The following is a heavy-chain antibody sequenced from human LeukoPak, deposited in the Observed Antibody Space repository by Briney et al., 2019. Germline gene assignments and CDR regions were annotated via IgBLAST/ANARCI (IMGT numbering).Heavy chain of an antibody. D-gene: IGHD3-22*01. CDR3: ARGRISLGIVVVDDAFDI. CDR1: GFTFSSYW. J-gene: IGHJ3*02. V-gene: IGHV3-7*01. Sequence: GGSLRLSCAASGFTFSSYWMSWVRQAPGKGLEWVANIKQDGSEEYYVDSVKGRFTISRDNAKNSLYLQMNSLRAEDTAVYYCARGRISLGIVVVDDAFDIWGQGTMVTVSS. CDR2: IKQDGSEE.